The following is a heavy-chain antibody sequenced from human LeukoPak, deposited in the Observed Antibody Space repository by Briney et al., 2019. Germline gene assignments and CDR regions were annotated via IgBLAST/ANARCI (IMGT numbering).Heavy chain of an antibody. CDR3: ARWGALWFGELLSSPYNWFDP. D-gene: IGHD3-10*01. CDR2: IYHSGST. V-gene: IGHV4-38-2*01. CDR1: SEFFTGYY. J-gene: IGHJ5*02. Sequence: SETLSLTCGVSSEFFTGYYWGWIRQPPGKGLEWIGSIYHSGSTYYNPSLKSRVTISVDTSKNQFSLKLSSVTAADTAVYYCARWGALWFGELLSSPYNWFDPWGQGTLVTVSS.